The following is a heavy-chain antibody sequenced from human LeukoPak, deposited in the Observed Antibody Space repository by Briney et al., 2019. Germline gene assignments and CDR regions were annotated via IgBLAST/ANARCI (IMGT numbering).Heavy chain of an antibody. CDR2: ISGDGVST. Sequence: GGSLRLSCVASGLPIGDFAMHWVRQAPGKGLEWASLISGDGVSTFYADSVKGRFSISRDNSKNPLSLEMNSLRTEDTAMYYCARESGKFDYWGQGTLVAVSS. J-gene: IGHJ4*02. CDR3: ARESGKFDY. V-gene: IGHV3-43*02. CDR1: GLPIGDFA.